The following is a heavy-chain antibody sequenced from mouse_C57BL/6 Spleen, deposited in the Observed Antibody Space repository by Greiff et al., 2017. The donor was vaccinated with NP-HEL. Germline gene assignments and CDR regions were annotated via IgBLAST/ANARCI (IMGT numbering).Heavy chain of an antibody. D-gene: IGHD1-1*01. J-gene: IGHJ4*01. CDR2: IHPNSGST. CDR1: GYTFTSYW. Sequence: QVQLQQPGAELVKPGASVKLSCKASGYTFTSYWMHWVKQRPGHGLEWIGMIHPNSGSTNYNEKFKSKATLTVDKSSSTAYMQLSSLTSEDSAVYYCARYPLITTVVATRYYAMDYWGQGTSVTVSS. V-gene: IGHV1-64*01. CDR3: ARYPLITTVVATRYYAMDY.